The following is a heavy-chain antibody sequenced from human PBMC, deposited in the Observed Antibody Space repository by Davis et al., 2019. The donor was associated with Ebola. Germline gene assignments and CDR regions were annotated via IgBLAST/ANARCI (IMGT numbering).Heavy chain of an antibody. CDR1: GFTFSSYA. CDR2: ISYDGSNK. J-gene: IGHJ6*02. D-gene: IGHD4-17*01. V-gene: IGHV3-30-3*01. Sequence: GGSLRLSCAASGFTFSSYAMHWVRQAPGKGLEWVAVISYDGSNKYYADSVKGRFTISRDNSKNTLYLQMNSLGAEDTAVYYCARDLSTVTIIYYYYGMDVWGQGTTVTVSS. CDR3: ARDLSTVTIIYYYYGMDV.